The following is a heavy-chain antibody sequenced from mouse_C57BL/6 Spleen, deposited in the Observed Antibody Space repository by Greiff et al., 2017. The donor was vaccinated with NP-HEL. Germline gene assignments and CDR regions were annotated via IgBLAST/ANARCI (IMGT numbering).Heavy chain of an antibody. D-gene: IGHD2-3*01. CDR1: GYTFTSYW. CDR3: AINKGGWLLHYYAMDY. V-gene: IGHV1-74*01. CDR2: IHPSDSDT. J-gene: IGHJ4*01. Sequence: QVHVKQPGAELVKPGASVKVSCKASGYTFTSYWMHWVKQRPGQGLEWIGRIHPSDSDTNYNQKFKGKATLTVDKSSSTAYMQLSSLTSEDSAVYYCAINKGGWLLHYYAMDYWGQGTSVTVSS.